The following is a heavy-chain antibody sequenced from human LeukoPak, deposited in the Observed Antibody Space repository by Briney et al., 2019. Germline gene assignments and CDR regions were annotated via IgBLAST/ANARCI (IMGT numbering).Heavy chain of an antibody. J-gene: IGHJ4*02. CDR2: ISSGGSST. CDR1: GFTFSSYW. CDR3: ARDNWGSLDY. Sequence: GGSLRLSCAASGFTFSSYWMQWVRQAPGKGLVWVSHISSGGSSTSYADSVKGRFTISRDNAKNTLYLQMNSLRAEDTAVYCCARDNWGSLDYWGQGTLVTVSS. D-gene: IGHD7-27*01. V-gene: IGHV3-74*01.